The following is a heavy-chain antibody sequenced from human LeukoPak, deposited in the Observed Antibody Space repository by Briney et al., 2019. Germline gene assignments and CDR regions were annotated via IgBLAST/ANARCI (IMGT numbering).Heavy chain of an antibody. D-gene: IGHD3-9*01. CDR1: GGSISSYY. CDR2: IYYSGST. Sequence: SETLSLTCTVSGGSISSYYWSWIRQPPGKRLEWIGYIYYSGSTNYNPSLKSRVTISVDTSKNQFSLKLSSVTAADTAVYYCARGGLRYFDWLSDYYYYGMDVWGQGTTVTVSS. CDR3: ARGGLRYFDWLSDYYYYGMDV. V-gene: IGHV4-59*01. J-gene: IGHJ6*02.